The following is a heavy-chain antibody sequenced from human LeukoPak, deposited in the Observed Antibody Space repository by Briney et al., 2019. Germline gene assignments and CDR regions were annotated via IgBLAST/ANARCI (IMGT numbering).Heavy chain of an antibody. CDR2: IYSGGST. V-gene: IGHV3-53*01. D-gene: IGHD3-16*02. J-gene: IGHJ4*02. CDR1: GGSFSDYY. CDR3: AKEGGYGELSSYFDY. Sequence: PSETLSLTCGVYGGSFSDYYWSGIRQAPGKGLEWVSLIYSGGSTYYADSVKGRFTISRDNSKNTLYLQMNSLRAEDTAVYYCAKEGGYGELSSYFDYWGQGTLVTVSS.